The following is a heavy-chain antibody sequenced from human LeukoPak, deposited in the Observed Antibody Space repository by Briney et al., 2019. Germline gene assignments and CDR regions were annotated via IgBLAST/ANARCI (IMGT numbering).Heavy chain of an antibody. CDR3: AREPAAMDDFDY. V-gene: IGHV3-11*04. Sequence: GGSLRLSCAASGFTFSDYYMSWIRQAPGKGLEWISYISDSGSTMYYADSVKGRFTISRDNAKNSLYLQMNSLRAEDTAVYYCAREPAAMDDFDYWGQGTLVTVSS. CDR2: ISDSGSTM. CDR1: GFTFSDYY. J-gene: IGHJ4*02. D-gene: IGHD5-18*01.